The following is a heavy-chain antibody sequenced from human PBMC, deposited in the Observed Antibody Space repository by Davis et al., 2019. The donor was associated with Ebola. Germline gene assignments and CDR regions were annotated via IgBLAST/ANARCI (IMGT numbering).Heavy chain of an antibody. D-gene: IGHD2-8*01. J-gene: IGHJ3*02. CDR2: ITWNSGST. CDR3: AKDVYRWQFLASPFEM. V-gene: IGHV3-9*01. CDR1: GFTFDAYA. Sequence: SLKISCTASGFTFDAYAMHWVRQAPGMVLEWVSGITWNSGSTVYADSVKGRFTISRDNAKKSLYLQINSLRAEDSALYYCAKDVYRWQFLASPFEMLGQGTEVIVSS.